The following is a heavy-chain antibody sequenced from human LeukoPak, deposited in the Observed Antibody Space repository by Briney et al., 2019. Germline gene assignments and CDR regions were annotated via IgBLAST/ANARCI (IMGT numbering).Heavy chain of an antibody. CDR2: IKHDGSDK. Sequence: PGGSLRLSCEASRFTFSSSWMSWVRQAPGKGLEWVANIKHDGSDKYYVDSVKGRFTISRDNAKNSLYLEMNSLRAEDTAVYYCAREAGPAYCSTTSCLNWFDPWCQGTLVTVSS. J-gene: IGHJ5*02. D-gene: IGHD2-2*01. CDR1: RFTFSSSW. CDR3: AREAGPAYCSTTSCLNWFDP. V-gene: IGHV3-7*05.